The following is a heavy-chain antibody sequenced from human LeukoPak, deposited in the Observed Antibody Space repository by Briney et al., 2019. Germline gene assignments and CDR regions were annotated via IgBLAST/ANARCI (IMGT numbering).Heavy chain of an antibody. Sequence: GGSLRLSCAASGFTFSDYYMSWIRQAPGKGLEWVSYISSSGSTIYYADSVKGRFTISRDNAKNSLYLQMNSLRAEDTAVYYCARDREYSGSYYLHSYFDYWGQGTLVTVSS. J-gene: IGHJ4*02. CDR1: GFTFSDYY. CDR3: ARDREYSGSYYLHSYFDY. D-gene: IGHD1-26*01. V-gene: IGHV3-11*04. CDR2: ISSSGSTI.